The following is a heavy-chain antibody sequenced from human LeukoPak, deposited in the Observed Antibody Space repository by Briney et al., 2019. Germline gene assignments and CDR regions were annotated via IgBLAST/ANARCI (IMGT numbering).Heavy chain of an antibody. CDR3: ASDIVVVPAAIPLNFGC. CDR2: FDPEDGET. D-gene: IGHD2-2*02. Sequence: ASVKVSCKVFGYTLTELPMHWVRQAPGKGLEWMGGFDPEDGETIYAQKFQGRVTITTDESTSTAYMELSSLRSEDTAVYYCASDIVVVPAAIPLNFGCWGQGTLVTVSS. J-gene: IGHJ4*02. CDR1: GYTLTELP. V-gene: IGHV1-24*01.